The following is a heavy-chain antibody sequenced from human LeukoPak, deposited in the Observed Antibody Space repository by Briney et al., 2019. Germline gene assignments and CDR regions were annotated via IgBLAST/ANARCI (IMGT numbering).Heavy chain of an antibody. V-gene: IGHV3-53*01. CDR1: GFTVSSNY. Sequence: PGGSLRLSCAASGFTVSSNYMSWVRQAPGKGLEWVSVIYSDGSTYYADSVKGRFTISRDNSKNTLFLQMNSLRAEDTAVYYCARSGADILTGYAYDWGQGTLVTVSS. CDR3: ARSGADILTGYAYD. D-gene: IGHD3-9*01. J-gene: IGHJ4*02. CDR2: IYSDGST.